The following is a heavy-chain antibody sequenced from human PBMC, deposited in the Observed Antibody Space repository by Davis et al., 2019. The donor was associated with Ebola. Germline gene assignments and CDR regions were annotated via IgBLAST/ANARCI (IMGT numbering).Heavy chain of an antibody. CDR2: IKSKTDGGTT. V-gene: IGHV3-15*01. D-gene: IGHD1-7*01. CDR3: VEDWNYDNIFDY. Sequence: PGGSLRLSCSASGFTFGYYSMSWVRQAPGKGLEWVGRIKSKTDGGTTDYAAPVKGRFTISRDDSKNTLYLQMNSLNTEDTAVYYCVEDWNYDNIFDYWGQGTLVTVSS. CDR1: GFTFGYYS. J-gene: IGHJ4*02.